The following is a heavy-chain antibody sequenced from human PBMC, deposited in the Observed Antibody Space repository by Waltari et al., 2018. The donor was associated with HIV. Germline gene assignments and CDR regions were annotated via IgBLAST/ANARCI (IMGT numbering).Heavy chain of an antibody. CDR1: GFTFSSYA. Sequence: QVQLVESGGGVVQPGRSLRLSCAASGFTFSSYAMHWVRQAPGTGLEGLAVISYDGSNKYYADSVKGRFTITRDNSKNTLYLQMNSLRAEDTAVYYCARVGVEVPAPPYFDYWGQVTLVTVSS. CDR2: ISYDGSNK. CDR3: ARVGVEVPAPPYFDY. D-gene: IGHD2-2*01. J-gene: IGHJ4*02. V-gene: IGHV3-30*16.